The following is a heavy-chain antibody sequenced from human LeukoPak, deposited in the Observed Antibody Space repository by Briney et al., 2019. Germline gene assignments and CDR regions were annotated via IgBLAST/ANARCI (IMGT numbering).Heavy chain of an antibody. J-gene: IGHJ5*02. V-gene: IGHV4-38-2*02. CDR2: IYHSGST. CDR1: GYSISSGYY. CDR3: ARDLREHDYSNWFDP. D-gene: IGHD4-11*01. Sequence: SETLSLTCTVSGYSISSGYYWGWIRQPPGKGLEWIGSIYHSGSTYYNPSLKSRVTISVDTSQNQFSLKLSSVTAADTAVYYCARDLREHDYSNWFDPWGQGTLVTVSS.